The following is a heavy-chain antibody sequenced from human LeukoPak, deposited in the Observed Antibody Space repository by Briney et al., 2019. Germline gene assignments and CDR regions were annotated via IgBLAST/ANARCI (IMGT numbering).Heavy chain of an antibody. Sequence: GGSLRLSCADSGFTFSNTWMKWVRQAPGKGLEWVGRIQRKTDGGTTEYAAPVNGRFTISRDDSKTTLYLQMNSLKTEDTAVYYCATLTVRGVINIWGQGTLVTVSS. D-gene: IGHD3-10*01. CDR3: ATLTVRGVINI. CDR2: IQRKTDGGTT. CDR1: GFTFSNTW. V-gene: IGHV3-15*01. J-gene: IGHJ4*02.